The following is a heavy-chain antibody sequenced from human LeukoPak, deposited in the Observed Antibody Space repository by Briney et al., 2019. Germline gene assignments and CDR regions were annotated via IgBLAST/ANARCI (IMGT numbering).Heavy chain of an antibody. D-gene: IGHD6-19*01. V-gene: IGHV3-30*02. CDR1: RFTFSSYG. CDR2: IRYDGSNK. J-gene: IGHJ4*02. Sequence: GGALRLSCAASRFTFSSYGMHWVRPAPGRGLEWVAFIRYDGSNKYYADSPKGRFTISRDNSKNTLYLQMNSRRDEDTGVYFCAKESVAGTGDFCYWGQGALVTVCS. CDR3: AKESVAGTGDFCY.